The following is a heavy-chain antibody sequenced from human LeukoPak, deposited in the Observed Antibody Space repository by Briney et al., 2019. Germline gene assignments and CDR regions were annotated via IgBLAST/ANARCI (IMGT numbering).Heavy chain of an antibody. Sequence: GGSLRLSCAASGFTFSNAWMTWVRQAPGKGLEWVGLIKSNTDGGTTDYAAPVKGRFTISRDDSKTTLYLQMNSLRAEDTAVYYCARDTIPYIVVVPAAPDYWGQGTLVTVSS. CDR2: IKSNTDGGTT. D-gene: IGHD2-2*01. CDR1: GFTFSNAW. CDR3: ARDTIPYIVVVPAAPDY. V-gene: IGHV3-15*01. J-gene: IGHJ4*02.